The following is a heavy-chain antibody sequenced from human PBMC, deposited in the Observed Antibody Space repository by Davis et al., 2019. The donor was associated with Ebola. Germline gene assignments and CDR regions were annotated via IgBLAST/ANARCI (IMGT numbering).Heavy chain of an antibody. CDR3: AKSGLSFGVVKYHYGMDV. CDR2: ISSDSDYI. V-gene: IGHV3-11*03. J-gene: IGHJ6*04. Sequence: GGSLRLSCAASGFTFSAYYMSWIRQAPGKGLEWVSSISSDSDYIYYADSAKGRFTISRDNAKNSLFLQMNSLRAEDTAVYYCAKSGLSFGVVKYHYGMDVWGKGTTVTVSS. CDR1: GFTFSAYY. D-gene: IGHD3-3*01.